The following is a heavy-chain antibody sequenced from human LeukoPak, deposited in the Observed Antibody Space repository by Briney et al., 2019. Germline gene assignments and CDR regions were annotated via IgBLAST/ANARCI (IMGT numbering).Heavy chain of an antibody. CDR1: GFTFSSYW. J-gene: IGHJ4*02. D-gene: IGHD3-10*01. V-gene: IGHV3-21*01. CDR2: ISSSSSYI. Sequence: GGSLRLSCAASGFTFSSYWMSWVRQAPGKGLEWVSSISSSSSYIYYADSVKGRFTISRDNAKNSLYLQMNSLRAEDTAVYYCAKVSGSFYYFDSWGQGTLVTVSS. CDR3: AKVSGSFYYFDS.